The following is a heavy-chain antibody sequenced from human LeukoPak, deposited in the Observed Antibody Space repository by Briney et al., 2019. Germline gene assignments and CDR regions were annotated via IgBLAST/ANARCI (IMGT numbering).Heavy chain of an antibody. CDR1: GGSFIGFH. J-gene: IGHJ4*02. CDR2: FNHGGGA. Sequence: SETLSLTCGVSGGSFIGFHWTWIRQPPGKGLEWIGDFNHGGGAKYNPPLKSRVTISVDTSKKQFSLKLTSVTAADTAVYFCARGLRVLDTGPHYFDYWSQGTLVTVSS. V-gene: IGHV4-34*01. CDR3: ARGLRVLDTGPHYFDY. D-gene: IGHD2-8*02.